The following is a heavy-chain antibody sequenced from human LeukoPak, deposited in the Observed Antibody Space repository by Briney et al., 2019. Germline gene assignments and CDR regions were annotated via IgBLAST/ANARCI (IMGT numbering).Heavy chain of an antibody. CDR1: GGTFSSYA. CDR3: GGGPYYYDSSGYYLSGNFDS. D-gene: IGHD3-22*01. J-gene: IGHJ4*02. V-gene: IGHV1-69*01. Sequence: GASVKVSCKASGGTFSSYAINWVRQAPGQGLEWMGGIIPIFGTANYAQKFQGRVTITADESTSTAYMELSSLGSEDTAVYYCGGGPYYYDSSGYYLSGNFDSWGQGTLVTASS. CDR2: IIPIFGTA.